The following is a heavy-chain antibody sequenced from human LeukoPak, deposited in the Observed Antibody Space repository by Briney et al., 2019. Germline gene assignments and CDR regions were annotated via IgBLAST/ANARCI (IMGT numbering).Heavy chain of an antibody. CDR3: ARDRLGHSLNGIITKHKYYYYYMDV. D-gene: IGHD3-16*01. CDR2: ISYDGSNK. V-gene: IGHV3-30*04. J-gene: IGHJ6*03. CDR1: GFTFSSYA. Sequence: GGSLRLSCAASGFTFSSYAMHWVRQAPGKGLEWVAVISYDGSNKYYADSVKGRFTISRDNSKNTLYLQMNSLRAEDTAVYYCARDRLGHSLNGIITKHKYYYYYMDVWGKGTTVTVSS.